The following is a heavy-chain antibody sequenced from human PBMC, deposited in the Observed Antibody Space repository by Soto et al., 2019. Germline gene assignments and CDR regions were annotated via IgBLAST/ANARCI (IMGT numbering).Heavy chain of an antibody. J-gene: IGHJ4*02. Sequence: GGSLRLSCAASGFTFSSYGMHWVRQAPGKGLEWVTGILYDGSDKYYADSVKGRFTIPRENSKNTLYLQMNSLRTEDSAVYYCAKAGGGFGDYVHHWGQGTPVTVSS. CDR2: ILYDGSDK. D-gene: IGHD3-10*01. V-gene: IGHV3-30*18. CDR3: AKAGGGFGDYVHH. CDR1: GFTFSSYG.